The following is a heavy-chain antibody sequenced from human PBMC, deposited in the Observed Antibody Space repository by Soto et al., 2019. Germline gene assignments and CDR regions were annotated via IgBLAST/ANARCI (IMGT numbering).Heavy chain of an antibody. CDR2: IIPIFGTA. J-gene: IGHJ6*02. CDR3: ARDLHCISTSCYVYYGMDV. V-gene: IGHV1-69*12. D-gene: IGHD2-2*01. CDR1: GGTFSSYA. Sequence: QVQLVQSGAEVKKPGSSVKVSCKASGGTFSSYAISWVRQAPGQGLEWMGGIIPIFGTANYAQKFQGRVTITADESTSXAXXELSSLRSEDTAVYYCARDLHCISTSCYVYYGMDVWGQGTTVTVSS.